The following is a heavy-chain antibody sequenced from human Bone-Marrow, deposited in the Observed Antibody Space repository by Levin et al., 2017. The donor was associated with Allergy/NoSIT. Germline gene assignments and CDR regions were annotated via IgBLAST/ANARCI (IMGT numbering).Heavy chain of an antibody. V-gene: IGHV3-30*04. D-gene: IGHD5-24*01. CDR3: ARDLGDGYNAWGAFDV. J-gene: IGHJ3*01. CDR1: GFTFSSYA. Sequence: SCAASGFTFSSYALHWVRQAPGKGLEWVALISYDGSTKYYADSVQGRFIISRDNSQKTLYLQLSGLRLEDAAVYFCARDLGDGYNAWGAFDVWGQGTVVTVSS. CDR2: ISYDGSTK.